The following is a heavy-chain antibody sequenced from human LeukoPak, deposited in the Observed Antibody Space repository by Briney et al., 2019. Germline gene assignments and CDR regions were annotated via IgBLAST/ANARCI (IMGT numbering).Heavy chain of an antibody. J-gene: IGHJ3*02. V-gene: IGHV1-18*01. CDR1: GYTFASYG. CDR2: ISGYNGNT. Sequence: GASVKVSCKASGYTFASYGISWVRQAPGQGLEWMGWISGYNGNTNYVQKLQGRVTMTTDTSTSTAYMELRSLRSEDTAVYFCARATVVAGYCTTTRCYKPFDIWGQGTMVTVSS. D-gene: IGHD2-2*02. CDR3: ARATVVAGYCTTTRCYKPFDI.